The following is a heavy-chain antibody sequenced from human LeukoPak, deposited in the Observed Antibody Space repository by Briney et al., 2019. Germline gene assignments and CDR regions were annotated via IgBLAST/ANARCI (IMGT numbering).Heavy chain of an antibody. CDR1: GFTFSSYS. CDR3: ARDTPGPGDYYYYGMDV. J-gene: IGHJ6*02. CDR2: IGSSSSYI. Sequence: GGSLRLSCAASGFTFSSYSMNWVRQAPGKGLEWVSSIGSSSSYIYYADSVKGRFTISRDNAKNSLYLQMNSLRAEDTAVYYCARDTPGPGDYYYYGMDVWGQGTTVTVSS. V-gene: IGHV3-21*01.